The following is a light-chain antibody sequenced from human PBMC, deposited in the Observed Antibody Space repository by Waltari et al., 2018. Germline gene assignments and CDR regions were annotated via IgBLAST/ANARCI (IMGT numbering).Light chain of an antibody. CDR1: QSVSSSY. CDR3: QQSYSAPH. Sequence: LVFTQSPGTLSLSPGERATLSCRASQSVSSSYLAWYQQKPGQAPRLLIYGASSRATGIPDRFSGSGSGTDFTLTISSLQPEDFATYYCQQSYSAPHFGPGTKVDIK. CDR2: GAS. V-gene: IGKV3-20*01. J-gene: IGKJ3*01.